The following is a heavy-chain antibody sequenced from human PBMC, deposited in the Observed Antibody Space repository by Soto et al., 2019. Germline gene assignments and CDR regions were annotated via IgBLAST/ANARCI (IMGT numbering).Heavy chain of an antibody. CDR2: INSDGSST. Sequence: EVQLVESGGGLVQPGGSMRLSCAVSGFTFSSYWMHWVRQAPGKGLVWVSLINSDGSSTSYADSVKGRFTISRDKAKNTLYLQMNSLRAEDTAVYYCARRGDGYKDFDYWGQGTLVTVSS. V-gene: IGHV3-74*01. D-gene: IGHD5-12*01. CDR1: GFTFSSYW. J-gene: IGHJ4*02. CDR3: ARRGDGYKDFDY.